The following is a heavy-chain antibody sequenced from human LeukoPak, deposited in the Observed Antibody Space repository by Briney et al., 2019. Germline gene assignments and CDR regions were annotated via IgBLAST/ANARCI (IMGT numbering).Heavy chain of an antibody. J-gene: IGHJ3*02. D-gene: IGHD6-19*01. CDR1: GGSINSGSYY. V-gene: IGHV4-61*02. CDR2: ISTSGST. CDR3: ARPSLGYSSGADAFDI. Sequence: SETLSLTCTVSGGSINSGSYYWSWIRQPAGKGLEWIGRISTSGSTNYNPSLKSRVTMSVDTSKNQFSLMLSSVTAADTAVYYCARPSLGYSSGADAFDIWGQGTMVTVSS.